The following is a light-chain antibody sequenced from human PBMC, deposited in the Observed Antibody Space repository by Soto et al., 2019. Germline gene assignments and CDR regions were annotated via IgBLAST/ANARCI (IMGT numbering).Light chain of an antibody. J-gene: IGKJ1*01. CDR2: DAS. CDR1: QSITIW. CDR3: QQYNSYSWT. Sequence: DIQMTQSPSTLSASVGDRVTITCRASQSITIWLAWYQQKPGKAPKLLIFDASSLESGVPYRFSGSGSGTEFTLTISRLQHDDFATYYCQQYNSYSWTFGQGTKVEIK. V-gene: IGKV1-5*01.